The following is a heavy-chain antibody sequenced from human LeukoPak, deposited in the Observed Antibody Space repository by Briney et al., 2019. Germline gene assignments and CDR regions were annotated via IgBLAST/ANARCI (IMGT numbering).Heavy chain of an antibody. CDR3: PRHEASKNGAYDD. J-gene: IGHJ3*01. V-gene: IGHV4-59*08. Sequence: SETLSLTCTVSGSPINNYYWSWLRQPPRKGQEWIGYNSYSGSTNYILSLRSRVTMSVDTSKNQYPLKLTSVTAADTAGYYCPRHEASKNGAYDDWGQGTMVSVSS. D-gene: IGHD4-11*01. CDR2: NSYSGST. CDR1: GSPINNYY.